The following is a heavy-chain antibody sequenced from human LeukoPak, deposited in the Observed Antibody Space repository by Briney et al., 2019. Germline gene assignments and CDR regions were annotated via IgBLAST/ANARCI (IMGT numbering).Heavy chain of an antibody. CDR3: ARGPYGDFNWFDP. V-gene: IGHV4-4*02. J-gene: IGHJ5*02. CDR2: IYHSGST. D-gene: IGHD4-17*01. Sequence: PSETLPLTCAVSGGSISSSNWWSWVRQPPGKGLEWIGEIYHSGSTNYNPSLKSRVTISVDKSKNQFSLKLSSVTAADTAVYYCARGPYGDFNWFDPWGQGTLVTVSS. CDR1: GGSISSSNW.